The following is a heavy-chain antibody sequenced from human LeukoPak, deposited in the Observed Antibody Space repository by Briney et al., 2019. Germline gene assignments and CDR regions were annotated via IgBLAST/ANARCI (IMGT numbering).Heavy chain of an antibody. CDR1: GYTFTSYG. CDR2: ISAYNGNT. D-gene: IGHD2-21*02. V-gene: IGHV1-18*01. J-gene: IGHJ5*02. CDR3: ARDRPEAYCGGDCYSGTGQFDP. Sequence: ASVKVSCKASGYTFTSYGISWVRQAPGQGLEWMGWISAYNGNTNYAQELQGRVTMTTDTSTSTAYMELRSLRSDDTAVYYCARDRPEAYCGGDCYSGTGQFDPWGQGTLVTVSS.